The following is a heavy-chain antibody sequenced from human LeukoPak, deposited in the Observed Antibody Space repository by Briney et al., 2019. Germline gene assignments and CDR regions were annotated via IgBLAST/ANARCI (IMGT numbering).Heavy chain of an antibody. D-gene: IGHD3-10*01. V-gene: IGHV1-2*02. J-gene: IGHJ5*02. Sequence: ASVKVSCKASGYTFTGYYMHWVRQAPGQGLEWMGWINPNSGGTNYAQKFQGRVTMTRNTSISTAYMELSSLRSEDTAVYYCARGGSGSYYGGFDPWGQGTLVTVSS. CDR3: ARGGSGSYYGGFDP. CDR1: GYTFTGYY. CDR2: INPNSGGT.